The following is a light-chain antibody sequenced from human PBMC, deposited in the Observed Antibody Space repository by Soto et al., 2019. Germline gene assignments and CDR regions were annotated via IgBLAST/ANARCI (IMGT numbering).Light chain of an antibody. CDR3: QQSFSTPLT. Sequence: DIQMTQFPSSLSASVGDRVTITCRASQTISTYLNWYQQQSGKAPKLLIYSASTLRSGVPSRFSGSGSGTDFTLTISNLQPEDFATYHCQQSFSTPLTFGQGTKVEIK. CDR2: SAS. J-gene: IGKJ1*01. CDR1: QTISTY. V-gene: IGKV1-39*01.